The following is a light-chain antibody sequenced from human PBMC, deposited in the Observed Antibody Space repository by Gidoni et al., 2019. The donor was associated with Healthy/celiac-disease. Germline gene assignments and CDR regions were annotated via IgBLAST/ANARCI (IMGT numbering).Light chain of an antibody. CDR1: QSVLYSSNNKNF. J-gene: IGKJ2*01. CDR3: QQYYSTLMYT. V-gene: IGKV4-1*01. Sequence: DIVMTQSPDSLAVSLGERATSNCKSSQSVLYSSNNKNFLAWYQQKPGQPPKLLIYWASTRESGVPDRFSGSGSGTDFTLTISSLQAEDVAVYYCQQYYSTLMYTFXQXTKLXIK. CDR2: WAS.